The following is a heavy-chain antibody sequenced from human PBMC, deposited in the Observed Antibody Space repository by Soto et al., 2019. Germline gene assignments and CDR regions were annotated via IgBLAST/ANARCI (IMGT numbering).Heavy chain of an antibody. Sequence: VGSLRLSCAASGSTFSSYSMSWVRQAPGKGLEWVSGFRSSGDDGTTYYADSVKGRFTISRDNSKNTLFLQMDNLRAEDTAIYYCAKKVNSGPGSQYFDYWGQGTLVTVSS. CDR1: GSTFSSYS. CDR2: FRSSGDDGTT. J-gene: IGHJ4*02. CDR3: AKKVNSGPGSQYFDY. V-gene: IGHV3-23*01. D-gene: IGHD3-10*01.